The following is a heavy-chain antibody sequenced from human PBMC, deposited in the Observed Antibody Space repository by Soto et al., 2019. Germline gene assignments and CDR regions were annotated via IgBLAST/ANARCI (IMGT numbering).Heavy chain of an antibody. CDR3: ARRSGSDWDSYYFDY. CDR2: VYYSGST. J-gene: IGHJ4*02. V-gene: IGHV4-59*08. D-gene: IGHD5-12*01. Sequence: SETLSLTCTVSGGSISPYFWSWIRQPPGKGLEWIGNVYYSGSTTYNPSLKSRVTISVDTSKNQFSLKLTSVTAADTAVYYCARRSGSDWDSYYFDYWGQGTLVTVSS. CDR1: GGSISPYF.